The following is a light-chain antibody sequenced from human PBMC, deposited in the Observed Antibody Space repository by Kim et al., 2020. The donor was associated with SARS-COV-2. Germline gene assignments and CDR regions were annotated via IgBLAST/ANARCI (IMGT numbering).Light chain of an antibody. V-gene: IGLV2-11*01. J-gene: IGLJ3*02. CDR2: DVS. CDR3: CSYAGSYTWV. Sequence: QSVTISGTGTSSNFGGYNYVSWYQQPPGKAPKLIIYDVSKRPSGLPDLFSGSKSGNTASLTISGLQAEDEADYYCCSYAGSYTWVFGGGTKLTVL. CDR1: SSNFGGYNY.